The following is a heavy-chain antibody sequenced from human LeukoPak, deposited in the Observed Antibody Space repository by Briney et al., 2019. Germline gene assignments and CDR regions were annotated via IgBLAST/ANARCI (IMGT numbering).Heavy chain of an antibody. D-gene: IGHD4-23*01. Sequence: GGSLRLSCVVSGFTVNTYYMSWVRQPPGKGLEWVSVIYSGGSIYYADSVKGRFTISRDNSKNTLYLQMNSLRADGTAVYYCARDRHGGNHYEYWGQGTLVTVSS. V-gene: IGHV3-53*01. CDR3: ARDRHGGNHYEY. CDR2: IYSGGSI. CDR1: GFTVNTYY. J-gene: IGHJ4*02.